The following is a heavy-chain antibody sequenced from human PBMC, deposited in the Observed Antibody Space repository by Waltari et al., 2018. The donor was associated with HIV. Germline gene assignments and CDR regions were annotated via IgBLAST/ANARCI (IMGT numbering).Heavy chain of an antibody. D-gene: IGHD2-15*01. CDR1: GFNCGGYW. V-gene: IGHV3-7*01. CDR2: IKYDGSEV. J-gene: IGHJ4*02. CDR3: VREGRCYCFDY. Sequence: EVQLEESGGGLVKPGGSLRLSCAVCGFNCGGYWMGWVRQVPGKGLEWVANIKYDGSEVFYADSVKGRFTISRDNEKKVIYLQMNSLRGEDTALYQCVREGRCYCFDYWGQGTLVSVSS.